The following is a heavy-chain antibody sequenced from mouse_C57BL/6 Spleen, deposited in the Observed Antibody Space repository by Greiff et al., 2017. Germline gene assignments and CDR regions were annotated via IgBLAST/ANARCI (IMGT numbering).Heavy chain of an antibody. V-gene: IGHV1-7*01. CDR1: GYTFTSYW. CDR3: ASGTDARDY. Sequence: VQLQQSGAELAKPGASVTMSCTASGYTFTSYWMHWVKQRPGQGLEWIGYIIPSSGCTKYNPTFKDKATFTSDKSSSTADMQPISLTYEDSAVDYCASGTDARDYWGQGTSGTVSS. CDR2: IIPSSGCT. D-gene: IGHD4-1*01. J-gene: IGHJ4*01.